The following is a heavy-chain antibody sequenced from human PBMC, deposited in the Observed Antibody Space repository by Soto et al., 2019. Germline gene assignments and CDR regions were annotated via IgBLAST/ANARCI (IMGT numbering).Heavy chain of an antibody. Sequence: EVQLLESGGGLVQPGGSLRISCSASGFTFSTYAMSWVRQAPGKGLEWVSLISSSGGSTYYADSVEGRFTISRDNSKNXRYLQMNSLRAEDTAVYYCAKDRPGGSWNRDAFDIWGQGTMVTASS. V-gene: IGHV3-23*01. J-gene: IGHJ3*02. D-gene: IGHD6-13*01. CDR2: ISSSGGST. CDR3: AKDRPGGSWNRDAFDI. CDR1: GFTFSTYA.